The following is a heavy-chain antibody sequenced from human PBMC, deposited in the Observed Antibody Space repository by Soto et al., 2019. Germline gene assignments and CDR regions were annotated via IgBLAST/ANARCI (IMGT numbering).Heavy chain of an antibody. V-gene: IGHV1-3*04. J-gene: IGHJ4*02. Sequence: VKVSCKASGYTFTSYAIHWVRQAPGQRLEWMGWINTGNANTRYSQQFQGRVTIARDSSASTVYMELSSLRSEDTALYYCARDLGRWLKLGSFAYWGQGTLVTVSS. D-gene: IGHD5-12*01. CDR2: INTGNANT. CDR3: ARDLGRWLKLGSFAY. CDR1: GYTFTSYA.